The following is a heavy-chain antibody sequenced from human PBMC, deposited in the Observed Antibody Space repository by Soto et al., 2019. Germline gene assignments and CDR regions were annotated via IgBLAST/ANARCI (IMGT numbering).Heavy chain of an antibody. CDR1: GGSISSGSFY. J-gene: IGHJ4*02. CDR3: ARTTFYDIFTAYYSLFDY. CDR2: ISDSGSS. V-gene: IGHV4-31*03. Sequence: QVQLQESGPGLVKPSQTLTLTCTVSGGSISSGSFYWSWIRQHPGKGLEWIGHISDSGSSYYNPSLERRGTPSVDTAQNQFSLKLSSVTAADTAVYFCARTTFYDIFTAYYSLFDYWGQGTLVTVSS. D-gene: IGHD3-9*01.